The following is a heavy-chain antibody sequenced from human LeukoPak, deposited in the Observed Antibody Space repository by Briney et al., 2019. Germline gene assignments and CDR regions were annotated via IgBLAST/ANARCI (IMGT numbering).Heavy chain of an antibody. CDR2: IYSGGST. D-gene: IGHD4-17*01. J-gene: IGHJ6*02. CDR3: ASTFYGDSPPY. CDR1: GFTVSSNY. V-gene: IGHV3-66*01. Sequence: GGSLRLSCAASGFTVSSNYMSWVRQAPGKGLEWVSVIYSGGSTYYADSVKGRFTISRDNSKNTLYLQMNSLRAEDTAVYYCASTFYGDSPPYWGRGTTVTVSS.